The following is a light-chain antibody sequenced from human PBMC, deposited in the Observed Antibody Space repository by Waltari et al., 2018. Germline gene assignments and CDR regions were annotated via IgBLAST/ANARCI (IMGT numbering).Light chain of an antibody. CDR2: AAS. CDR1: QGISTF. J-gene: IGKJ3*01. CDR3: QQLNTYPRS. Sequence: DILLTQSPSFLSASIGDRVTITCRASQGISTFLAWYQQKPGKAPKIRIYAASTLQSGVPSRFSGSGSGTEFTLTSSSLQPEDSATYFCQQLNTYPRSFGPGTKVDIK. V-gene: IGKV1-9*01.